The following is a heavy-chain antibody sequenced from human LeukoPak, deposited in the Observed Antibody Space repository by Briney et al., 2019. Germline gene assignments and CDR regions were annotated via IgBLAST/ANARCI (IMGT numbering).Heavy chain of an antibody. V-gene: IGHV4-4*02. CDR1: GGSVSSSNW. D-gene: IGHD6-13*01. J-gene: IGHJ4*02. CDR3: ARGGSWYLSF. CDR2: ISYSGST. Sequence: SGTLSLTCAVSGGSVSSSNWWSWVCQPPGKGLEWIGEISYSGSTNYNPSLKSRVTVSVDKSKNQLSLELSSVTAADTAVYYCARGGSWYLSFWGQGTLVTVSS.